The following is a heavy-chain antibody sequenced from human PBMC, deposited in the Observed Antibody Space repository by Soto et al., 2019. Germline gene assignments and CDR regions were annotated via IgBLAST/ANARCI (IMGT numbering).Heavy chain of an antibody. J-gene: IGHJ4*02. CDR3: VKDRWIDY. CDR2: ISHNGIAT. D-gene: IGHD2-15*01. V-gene: IGHV3-64D*06. CDR1: GFSFSTFA. Sequence: GGSLRLSCSASGFSFSTFAMHWVRQAPGKGLQYVSSISHNGIATYYADSVKGRFTISRDNSKNTLYLHMTSLRLDDTAMYYCVKDRWIDYWGQGT.